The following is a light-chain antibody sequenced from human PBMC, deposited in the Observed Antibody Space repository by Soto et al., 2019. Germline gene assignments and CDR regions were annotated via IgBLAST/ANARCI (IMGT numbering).Light chain of an antibody. CDR3: SSYTSSSTLEV. J-gene: IGLJ1*01. CDR2: DVS. CDR1: NNDLGGYNY. V-gene: IGLV2-14*01. Sequence: QSVLSQPASVSGSPGQSITISCTGTNNDLGGYNYVSWYQQHPGKAPKLMIYDVSNRPSGVSNRFSGSKSGNTASLTISGLQAEDEADYYCSSYTSSSTLEVFVTGTKVTVL.